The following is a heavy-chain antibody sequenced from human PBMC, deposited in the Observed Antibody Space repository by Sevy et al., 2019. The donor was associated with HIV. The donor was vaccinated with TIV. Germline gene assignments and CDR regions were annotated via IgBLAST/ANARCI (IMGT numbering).Heavy chain of an antibody. CDR3: ASHRSPYGDYAHGSFDY. Sequence: SETLSLTCTVSGGSVSSGSYYWSWIRQPPGKGLEWIGYIFYSGSTNYNSSLKTRVTISVDPSTNQFSLKLRSVTTADTAVYYCASHRSPYGDYAHGSFDYWGQGTLVTVSS. D-gene: IGHD4-17*01. CDR1: GGSVSSGSYY. J-gene: IGHJ4*02. V-gene: IGHV4-61*01. CDR2: IFYSGST.